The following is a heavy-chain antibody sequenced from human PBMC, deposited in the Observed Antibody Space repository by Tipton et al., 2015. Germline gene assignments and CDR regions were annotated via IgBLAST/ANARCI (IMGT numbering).Heavy chain of an antibody. D-gene: IGHD6-6*01. CDR1: GVSVTSGSYY. Sequence: TLSLTCNVSGVSVTSGSYYWSWVRQPPGKGLEWIGHIYYSGTTNYNPSLKSRVTISADMSNNQFSLKLTSVTAADTAVYYCARGVTTIVPHWFDPWGQGTLVTVSS. CDR3: ARGVTTIVPHWFDP. J-gene: IGHJ5*02. V-gene: IGHV4-61*01. CDR2: IYYSGTT.